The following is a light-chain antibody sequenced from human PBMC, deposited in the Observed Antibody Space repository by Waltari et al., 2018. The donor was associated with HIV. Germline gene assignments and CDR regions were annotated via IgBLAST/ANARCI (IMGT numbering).Light chain of an antibody. CDR2: GNT. J-gene: IGLJ3*02. Sequence: QSVLTQPPSVSVAPGQRVTLSCSGSSSNLGAGYDIHWYQPLPGTAPRLLIYGNTNRPSGFPDRFSGSKSGTSASLAITGLQAEDEADYYCQSYDSSLSGWVFGGGTKLTVV. CDR3: QSYDSSLSGWV. V-gene: IGLV1-40*01. CDR1: SSNLGAGYD.